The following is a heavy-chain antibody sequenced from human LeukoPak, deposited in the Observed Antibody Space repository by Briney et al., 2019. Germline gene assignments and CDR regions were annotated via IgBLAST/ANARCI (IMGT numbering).Heavy chain of an antibody. CDR3: AKGRREQPFDY. CDR2: ISSSSSYI. CDR1: GVTFSSYS. D-gene: IGHD1-26*01. J-gene: IGHJ4*02. V-gene: IGHV3-21*04. Sequence: PGGSLRLSCAASGVTFSSYSMNWVRQAPGKGLEWVSSISSSSSYIYYADSVKGRFTISRDNSKNTLYLQMNSLRAEDTAVYYCAKGRREQPFDYWGQGTLVTVSS.